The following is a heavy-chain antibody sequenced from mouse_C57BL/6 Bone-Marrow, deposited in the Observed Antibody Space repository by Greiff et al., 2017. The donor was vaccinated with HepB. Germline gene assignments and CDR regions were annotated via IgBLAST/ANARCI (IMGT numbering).Heavy chain of an antibody. Sequence: DVKLQESGTVLARPGASVKMSCKTSGYTFTSYWMHWVKQRPGQGLEWIGAIYPGNSDTSYNQKFKGKAKLTAVTSASTAYMELSSLTNEDSAVYYCTRGNYGSSSSRFDYWGQGTTLTVSS. V-gene: IGHV1-5*01. CDR2: IYPGNSDT. CDR3: TRGNYGSSSSRFDY. CDR1: GYTFTSYW. D-gene: IGHD1-1*01. J-gene: IGHJ2*01.